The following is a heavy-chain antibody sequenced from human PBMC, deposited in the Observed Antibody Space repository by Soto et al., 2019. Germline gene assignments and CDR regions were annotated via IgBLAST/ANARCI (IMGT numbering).Heavy chain of an antibody. CDR3: AKGDSSGYYYPTAVPFDY. Sequence: PGGSLRLSCAASGFTFSSYGIHWVCQAPGKGLEWVAVISYDGSNKYYADSVKGRFTISRDNSKNTLYLQMNSLRAEDTAVYYCAKGDSSGYYYPTAVPFDYWGQGTLVTVSS. CDR1: GFTFSSYG. CDR2: ISYDGSNK. J-gene: IGHJ4*02. V-gene: IGHV3-30*18. D-gene: IGHD3-22*01.